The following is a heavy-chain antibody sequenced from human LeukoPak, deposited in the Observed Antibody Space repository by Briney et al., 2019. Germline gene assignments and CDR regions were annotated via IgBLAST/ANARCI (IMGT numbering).Heavy chain of an antibody. CDR2: IYYSGST. J-gene: IGHJ6*02. D-gene: IGHD4-23*01. Sequence: SETLSLTCTVSGGSISGTYYWSWIRQPPGKGLEWIGYIYYSGSTNYNPSLKSRVTTSVDTSKNQFSLKLSSVTAADTAVYYCARRSMRWMDVWGQGTTVTVSS. CDR1: GGSISGTYY. V-gene: IGHV4-59*08. CDR3: ARRSMRWMDV.